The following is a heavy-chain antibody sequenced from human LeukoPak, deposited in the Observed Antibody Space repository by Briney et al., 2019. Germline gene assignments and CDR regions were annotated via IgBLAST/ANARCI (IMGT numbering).Heavy chain of an antibody. D-gene: IGHD6-6*01. Sequence: SETLSLTCIVSGGSIISSNYYWGWIRQSPGKGLEWIGSIYSRGSTYYNPSLKSRVIVSSDMSKNQFSLMLNSVTAADTAVYYCARGRISQARSYYYYYYYMDVWGKGTTVTVSS. CDR3: ARGRISQARSYYYYYYYMDV. V-gene: IGHV4-39*07. CDR2: IYSRGST. CDR1: GGSIISSNYY. J-gene: IGHJ6*03.